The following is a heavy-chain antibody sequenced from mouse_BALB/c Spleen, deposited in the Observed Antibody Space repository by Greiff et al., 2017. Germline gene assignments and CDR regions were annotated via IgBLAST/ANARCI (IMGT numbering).Heavy chain of an antibody. CDR3: ARWGLGYAMDY. D-gene: IGHD3-3*01. Sequence: EVKVEESGGGLVQPGGSRKLSCAASGFTFSSFGMHWVRQAPEKGLEWVAYISSGSSTIYYADTVKGRFTISRDNPKNTLFLQMTSLRSEDTAMYYCARWGLGYAMDYWGQGTSVTVSS. CDR2: ISSGSSTI. V-gene: IGHV5-17*02. CDR1: GFTFSSFG. J-gene: IGHJ4*01.